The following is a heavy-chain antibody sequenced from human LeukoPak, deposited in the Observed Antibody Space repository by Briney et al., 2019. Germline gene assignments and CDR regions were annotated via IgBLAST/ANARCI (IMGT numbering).Heavy chain of an antibody. CDR3: ARGYSSNWSNWFDP. CDR2: IYYSGST. Sequence: SETLSLTCTVSGGSISSYYWSWIRQPPGEGLEWIGYIYYSGSTNYNPSLKSRVTMSVDTSKNQFSLKLSSVTAADTAVYYCARGYSSNWSNWFDPWGQGTLVTVSS. CDR1: GGSISSYY. J-gene: IGHJ5*02. D-gene: IGHD2-2*01. V-gene: IGHV4-59*08.